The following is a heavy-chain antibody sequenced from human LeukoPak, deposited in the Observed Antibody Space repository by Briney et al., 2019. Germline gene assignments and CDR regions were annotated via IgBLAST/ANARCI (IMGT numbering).Heavy chain of an antibody. J-gene: IGHJ5*02. Sequence: SVKVSCKASGGTFSSYAISWVRQAPGQGLEWMGGIIPIFDTANYAQKFQGRVTITADESTSTAYMELSSLRSEDTAVYYCARDQHQWLVHKFDPWGQGTLVTVSS. CDR3: ARDQHQWLVHKFDP. CDR2: IIPIFDTA. V-gene: IGHV1-69*13. D-gene: IGHD6-19*01. CDR1: GGTFSSYA.